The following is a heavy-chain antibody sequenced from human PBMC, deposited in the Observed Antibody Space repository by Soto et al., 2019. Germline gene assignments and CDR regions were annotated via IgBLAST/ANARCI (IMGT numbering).Heavy chain of an antibody. J-gene: IGHJ6*04. Sequence: EVQLVESGGGLVQPGGSLRLSCAASGFTVSSKYMTWVRQAPGKGLEWVSLIQSGGTTYYADSVKGRFTISRDTSENTLHLKMDSLRVEDTAVYYCARDDVLCDGGRCYGIPLDVWAKGPRSPSPQ. CDR3: ARDDVLCDGGRCYGIPLDV. D-gene: IGHD2-15*01. CDR1: GFTVSSKY. CDR2: IQSGGTT. V-gene: IGHV3-66*01.